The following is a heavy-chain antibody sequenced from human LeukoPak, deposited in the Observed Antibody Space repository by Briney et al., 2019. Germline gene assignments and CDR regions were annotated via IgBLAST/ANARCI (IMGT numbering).Heavy chain of an antibody. V-gene: IGHV3-7*01. CDR3: ASRGNSYYYYMDV. CDR1: GFTFSSYW. D-gene: IGHD2-15*01. CDR2: INKDGSEK. Sequence: GSLRLSCAASGFTFSSYWMSWVRQAPGKGLEWVANINKDGSEKYYVDSVKGRFTISRDNAKNSLYLQMNSLRAEDTAVYYCASRGNSYYYYMDVWGKGTTVTVSS. J-gene: IGHJ6*03.